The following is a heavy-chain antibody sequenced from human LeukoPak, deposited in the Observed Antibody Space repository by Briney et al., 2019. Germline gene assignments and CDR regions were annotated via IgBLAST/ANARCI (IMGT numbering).Heavy chain of an antibody. J-gene: IGHJ4*02. CDR1: GFTFSNYW. CDR2: IKEDGSEK. Sequence: GGSLRLSCAASGFTFSNYWMAWVRQAPGKGLEWVANIKEDGSEKHYVDSVKGRFTISRDNAKNSLYLQMSSLRVEDTAVYYCARETITGSTFFYFDYWGQGTLVTVSS. CDR3: ARETITGSTFFYFDY. D-gene: IGHD1-7*01. V-gene: IGHV3-7*03.